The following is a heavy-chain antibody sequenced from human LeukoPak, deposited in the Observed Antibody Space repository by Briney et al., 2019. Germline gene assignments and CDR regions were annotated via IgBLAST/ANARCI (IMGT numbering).Heavy chain of an antibody. CDR3: ARGSSSSWYVHYFDY. CDR1: GFTFSSYS. CDR2: TSTSSSTI. V-gene: IGHV3-48*01. J-gene: IGHJ4*02. Sequence: GGCLRLSCAASGFTFSSYSMNWVRQAPRKGLEWVSYTSTSSSTIYYADSVKGRFTISRDNAKNSLYLQMNSLRAEDTAVYYCARGSSSSWYVHYFDYWGQGTLVTVSS. D-gene: IGHD6-13*01.